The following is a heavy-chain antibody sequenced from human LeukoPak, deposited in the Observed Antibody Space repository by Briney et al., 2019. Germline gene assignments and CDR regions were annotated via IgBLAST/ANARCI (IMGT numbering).Heavy chain of an antibody. V-gene: IGHV3-7*01. D-gene: IGHD3-10*01. Sequence: GGSLRLSCAASGFTFSSYWMSWVRQAPGKGLEWVANIKQDGSEKYYVDSVKGRFTISRDNAKNSLYLQMNSLRAEDTAVYYCARDREGYYYGSDENWFDPWGQGTLVTVSS. CDR2: IKQDGSEK. CDR3: ARDREGYYYGSDENWFDP. CDR1: GFTFSSYW. J-gene: IGHJ5*02.